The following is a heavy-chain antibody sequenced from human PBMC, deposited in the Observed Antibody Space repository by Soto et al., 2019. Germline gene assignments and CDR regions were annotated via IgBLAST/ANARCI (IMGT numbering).Heavy chain of an antibody. CDR2: IFPLLGTT. CDR1: GGTFSSYG. V-gene: IGHV1-69*06. J-gene: IGHJ5*02. CDR3: ARTVHGSGSPTWFDP. D-gene: IGHD3-10*01. Sequence: QVQLVQSGAEVKKPGSSVKVSCKASGGTFSSYGISWVRQAPGQGLEWMGGIFPLLGTTNYAQKFQVRVTITADKSTSTASMEVSSLTSEDTAVYYCARTVHGSGSPTWFDPWGQGTLVTVSS.